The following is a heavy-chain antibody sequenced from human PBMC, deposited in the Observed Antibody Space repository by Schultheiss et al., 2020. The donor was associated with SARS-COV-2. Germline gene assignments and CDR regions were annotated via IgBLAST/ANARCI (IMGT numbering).Heavy chain of an antibody. V-gene: IGHV1-3*02. D-gene: IGHD2-2*01. J-gene: IGHJ6*03. Sequence: ASVKVSCKASGGTFSSYAISWVRQAPGQGLEWMGWSNAGNGNTKYSQEFQGRVTITRDTSASTAYMELSSLRSEDTAVYYCAADRVEVRSATQRHHFYYMDAWGKGTTVTVSS. CDR3: AADRVEVRSATQRHHFYYMDA. CDR1: GGTFSSYA. CDR2: SNAGNGNT.